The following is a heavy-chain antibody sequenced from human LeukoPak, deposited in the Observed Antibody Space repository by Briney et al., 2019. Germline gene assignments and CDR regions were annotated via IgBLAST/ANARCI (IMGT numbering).Heavy chain of an antibody. J-gene: IGHJ4*02. D-gene: IGHD3-10*01. V-gene: IGHV3-23*01. CDR1: GFTFSSYC. CDR3: ARYYGSGSYFYLDY. Sequence: PGGSLRLSCAASGFTFSSYCMAWVRQAPGKGLEWVSGINDNGGSRYHADSVKGRFTTSRDNSRSVLFLELASLRAEDTAVYYCARYYGSGSYFYLDYWGQGALVTVSS. CDR2: INDNGGSR.